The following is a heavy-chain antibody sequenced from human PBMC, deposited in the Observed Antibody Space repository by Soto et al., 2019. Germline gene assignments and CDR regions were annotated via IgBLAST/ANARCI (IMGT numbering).Heavy chain of an antibody. CDR3: ARVIYSGSYGIDF. D-gene: IGHD1-26*01. J-gene: IGHJ6*02. CDR2: SLNKIYCDTT. CDR1: GFTFSDHY. Sequence: GAPRLSCAASGFTFSDHYMDWVRHAQGKGPEWVRRSLNKIYCDTTDYSRSVKSRCSISRDDSRNTVYLQMNSHKAEDTAVYYCARVIYSGSYGIDFWGQGTTVTVSS. V-gene: IGHV3-72*01.